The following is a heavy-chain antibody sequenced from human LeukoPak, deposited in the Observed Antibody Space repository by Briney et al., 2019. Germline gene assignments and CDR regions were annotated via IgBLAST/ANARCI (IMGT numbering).Heavy chain of an antibody. Sequence: GGSLRLSCAASGFTFSSYAMSWVRQAPGKGLEWVSAISVSGINTYYADSVKGRFTISRDNSKKTLYLQMNSLRAEDTAVYYCAKDRGTYYNFDYWGQGTLVTVSS. CDR2: ISVSGINT. V-gene: IGHV3-23*01. J-gene: IGHJ4*02. CDR3: AKDRGTYYNFDY. D-gene: IGHD1-26*01. CDR1: GFTFSSYA.